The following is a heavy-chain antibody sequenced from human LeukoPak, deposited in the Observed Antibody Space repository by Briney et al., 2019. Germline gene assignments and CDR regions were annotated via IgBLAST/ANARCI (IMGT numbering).Heavy chain of an antibody. CDR3: ARDVTDLWFVKSYYYYYGMDV. CDR2: INPNSGGT. CDR1: GYTFTGYY. J-gene: IGHJ6*01. D-gene: IGHD3-10*01. V-gene: IGHV1-2*02. Sequence: ASVKVSCKASGYTFTGYYMHWVRQAPGQGLEWMGWINPNSGGTNYAQKFQGRVTMTRDTSISTVYMELSRLRSDDTAVYYCARDVTDLWFVKSYYYYYGMDVWGQGTTVTVSS.